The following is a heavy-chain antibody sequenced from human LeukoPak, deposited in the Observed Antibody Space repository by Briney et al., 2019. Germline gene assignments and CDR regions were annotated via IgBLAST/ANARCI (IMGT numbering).Heavy chain of an antibody. D-gene: IGHD3-22*01. V-gene: IGHV3-23*01. CDR3: AKLVYDSSGYYPDAFDI. J-gene: IGHJ3*02. CDR2: ISGSGGST. Sequence: GGSLRLSCAASGFTFSSYAMSWVRQAPGKGLEWVSPISGSGGSTYYADSVKGRFTISRDNFKNTLYLQMNSLRAEDTAVYYCAKLVYDSSGYYPDAFDIWGQGTMVTVSS. CDR1: GFTFSSYA.